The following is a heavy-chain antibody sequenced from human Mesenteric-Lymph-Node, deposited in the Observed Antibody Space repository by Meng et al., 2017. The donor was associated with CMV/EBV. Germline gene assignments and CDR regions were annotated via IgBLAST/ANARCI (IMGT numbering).Heavy chain of an antibody. D-gene: IGHD6-19*01. CDR1: SSNSAA. CDR2: TYYRTKRFN. J-gene: IGHJ5*01. Sequence: SSNSAAWNWIRQSPSRGLEWLGRTYYRTKRFNDYAVSVKSRITINPDTSKNQFSLQLKSVTPEDTAVYYCAKGRYPGIAVPSVGFDSWGQGTLVTVSS. CDR3: AKGRYPGIAVPSVGFDS. V-gene: IGHV6-1*01.